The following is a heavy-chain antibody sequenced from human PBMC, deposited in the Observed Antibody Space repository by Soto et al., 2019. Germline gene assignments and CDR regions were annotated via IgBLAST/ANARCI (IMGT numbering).Heavy chain of an antibody. CDR3: ARESQLFTSEGMDV. Sequence: SETLSLTCTVSGGSISSYYWSWIRQPPGKGLEWIGYIYYSGSTNYNPSLESRVTISVDTSKNQFSLKLSSVTAADTAVYYCARESQLFTSEGMDVWGQGTTVTVSS. J-gene: IGHJ6*02. CDR2: IYYSGST. D-gene: IGHD3-16*01. V-gene: IGHV4-59*01. CDR1: GGSISSYY.